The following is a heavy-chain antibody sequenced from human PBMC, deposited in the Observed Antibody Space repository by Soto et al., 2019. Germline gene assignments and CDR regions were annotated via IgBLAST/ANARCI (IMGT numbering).Heavy chain of an antibody. J-gene: IGHJ4*02. V-gene: IGHV4-38-2*01. CDR1: VEPMTGGYY. CDR2: SYYGGTT. Sequence: SETLSLTCDVSVEPMTGGYYWGWIRQCPGKGLEWIGSSYYGGTTYYNPSLRSRLAISIDTSKNQFSLRLSSVTAADTALYYCARGWYYFDFWGQGTLVTVSS. CDR3: ARGWYYFDF. D-gene: IGHD2-15*01.